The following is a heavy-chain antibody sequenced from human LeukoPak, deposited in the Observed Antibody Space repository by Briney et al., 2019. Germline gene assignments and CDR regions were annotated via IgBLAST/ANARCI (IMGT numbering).Heavy chain of an antibody. V-gene: IGHV4-59*12. CDR3: ARDQGWGYYDSSGYYGY. J-gene: IGHJ4*02. CDR1: GGSISRYY. Sequence: SETLSLTCTVSGGSISRYYWNWIRQPPGKGLEWIGYIYYSGTTNYNPSLKSRVTISVDTSKNQFSLKLSSVTAADTAVYYCARDQGWGYYDSSGYYGYWGQGTLVTVSS. D-gene: IGHD3-22*01. CDR2: IYYSGTT.